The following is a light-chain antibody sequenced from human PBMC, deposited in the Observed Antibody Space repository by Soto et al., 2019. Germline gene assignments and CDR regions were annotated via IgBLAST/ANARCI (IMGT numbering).Light chain of an antibody. Sequence: DIQMTQSPSTLSASVGDRVTITCRASQSISSWLAWYQQKPGKAPKLLIYDASSLESGVPSRFSGSGSGTEFTLTISSLQPDDFATYYCQQYNFFGGGTKVEIK. J-gene: IGKJ4*01. CDR1: QSISSW. CDR3: QQYNF. CDR2: DAS. V-gene: IGKV1-5*01.